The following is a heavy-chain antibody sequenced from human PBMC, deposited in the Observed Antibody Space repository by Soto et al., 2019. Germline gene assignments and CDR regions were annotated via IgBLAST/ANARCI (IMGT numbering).Heavy chain of an antibody. Sequence: SQTLSLTCAVAGDSVSSNSDTWNWIRQSPSRGLEWLGRTYYRSKWYNEYAVSVKSRVTIHPDTSRNQFSLQLSSVTPEDTAVYYCARGKDGSIDYWGQGTLVTVSS. D-gene: IGHD5-12*01. J-gene: IGHJ4*02. CDR2: TYYRSKWYN. V-gene: IGHV6-1*01. CDR3: ARGKDGSIDY. CDR1: GDSVSSNSDT.